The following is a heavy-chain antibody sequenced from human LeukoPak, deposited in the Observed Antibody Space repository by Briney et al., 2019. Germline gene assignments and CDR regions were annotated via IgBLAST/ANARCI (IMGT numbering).Heavy chain of an antibody. V-gene: IGHV4-4*07. D-gene: IGHD5-24*01. J-gene: IGHJ4*02. CDR1: GGSISSYY. CDR3: ARSHRRDGYLYYFDY. CDR2: IYTSGST. Sequence: SETLSLTCTVSGGSISSYYWSWIRQPAGKGLEWIGRIYTSGSTNYNPSLKSRVTISVDTSKNQFSLKLSSVTAADTAVYYCARSHRRDGYLYYFDYWGQGTLVTVSS.